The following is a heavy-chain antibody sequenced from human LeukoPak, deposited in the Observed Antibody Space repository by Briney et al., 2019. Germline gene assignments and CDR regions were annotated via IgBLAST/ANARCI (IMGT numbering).Heavy chain of an antibody. CDR1: GYTFTSYG. D-gene: IGHD6-13*01. CDR2: ISTYNGNT. Sequence: GASVKVSCKASGYTFTSYGVSWVRQAPGQGLERMGWISTYNGNTNYAQKFQGRVTMTTDTSTSTAYMELRSLRSDDTAIYYCARDLTIVAAGTFGYWGQGTLVTVSS. J-gene: IGHJ4*02. V-gene: IGHV1-18*01. CDR3: ARDLTIVAAGTFGY.